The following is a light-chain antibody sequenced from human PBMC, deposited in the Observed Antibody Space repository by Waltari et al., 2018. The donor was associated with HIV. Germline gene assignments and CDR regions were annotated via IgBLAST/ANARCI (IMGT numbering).Light chain of an antibody. J-gene: IGLJ3*02. CDR1: SGHTSNA. V-gene: IGLV4-69*01. CDR2: INTDGSH. CDR3: QAWGAGIRV. Sequence: QLVLTQSPSASASLGASVKLTCTLRSGHTSNAIAWHQQQPEKGPRFLLKINTDGSHDRGDGIPDRFSGSSSGAERYLTISSLQSEDEADYYCQAWGAGIRVFGGGTKLTVL.